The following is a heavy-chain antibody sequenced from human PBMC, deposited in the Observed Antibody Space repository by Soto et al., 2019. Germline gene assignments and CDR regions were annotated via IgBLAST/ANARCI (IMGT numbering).Heavy chain of an antibody. J-gene: IGHJ4*02. CDR1: GGYIRSRGYS. V-gene: IGHV4-39*01. Sequence: IQSLTCSVLGGYIRSRGYSRGRIRQTPGKGLEWIGSIYYSGNTYYKPSLKGRVTISVDTSKNQFSLKLSSVTAADTAVYYCASRPSGSYVYWGQGTLVTVSS. CDR2: IYYSGNT. D-gene: IGHD1-26*01. CDR3: ASRPSGSYVY.